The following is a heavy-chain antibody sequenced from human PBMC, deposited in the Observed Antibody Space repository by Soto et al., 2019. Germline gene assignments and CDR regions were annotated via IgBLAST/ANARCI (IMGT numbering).Heavy chain of an antibody. V-gene: IGHV1-69*01. D-gene: IGHD3-16*01. CDR2: IIPVFGTT. Sequence: QEQLVQSGAEVKKPGSSVKVSCKDSGGLFSSFAISWVRQAPGQGLEWMGGIIPVFGTTNYAQKFQGRVTITADASTNTAYMELSSLTSDDTAMYDCARGGGPYVWFNEFWGQGTQVTVSS. J-gene: IGHJ4*02. CDR3: ARGGGPYVWFNEF. CDR1: GGLFSSFA.